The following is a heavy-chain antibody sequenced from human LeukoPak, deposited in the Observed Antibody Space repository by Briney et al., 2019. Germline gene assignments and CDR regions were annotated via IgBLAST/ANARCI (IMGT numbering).Heavy chain of an antibody. CDR1: GYTFTAYY. D-gene: IGHD1-7*01. CDR2: INPNSGGT. CDR3: ARDRHITGTTYWFDP. J-gene: IGHJ5*02. V-gene: IGHV1-2*02. Sequence: ASVKVSCEASGYTFTAYYMHWVRQAPGQGLEWMGWINPNSGGTNYAQKFQGRVTMTRDTSISTAYMELNRLISDDTAVYYCARDRHITGTTYWFDPWGQGTLVTVSS.